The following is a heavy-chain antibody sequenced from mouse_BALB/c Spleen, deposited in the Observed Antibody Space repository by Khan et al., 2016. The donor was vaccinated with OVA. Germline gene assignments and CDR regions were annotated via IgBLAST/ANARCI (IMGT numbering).Heavy chain of an antibody. J-gene: IGHJ3*01. CDR2: LYPGNSDT. Sequence: VQLKQSGTVLARPGTSVKMSCKASGYTFTSYWMHWVKQRPGQGLEWIGALYPGNSDTSYNQKFKGMAKLTAVTSTSTSYMVLSSLTNVDSAVYYCTRFGYLFAYWGQGTLVTVSA. CDR1: GYTFTSYW. CDR3: TRFGYLFAY. D-gene: IGHD2-2*01. V-gene: IGHV1-5*01.